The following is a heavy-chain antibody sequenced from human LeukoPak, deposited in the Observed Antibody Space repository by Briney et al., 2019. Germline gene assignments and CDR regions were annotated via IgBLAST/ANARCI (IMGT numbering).Heavy chain of an antibody. J-gene: IGHJ5*02. CDR1: GYSISNGYY. Sequence: SETLSLSCTVSGYSISNGYYWAWIRQPPGKGLEWIGNIYHSGNTYYNPSLKSRVTISVDTSKNQSSLNLNSVTAADTAVYYCARAYSSSWYFNWFDPWGQGTLVTVSS. CDR2: IYHSGNT. D-gene: IGHD6-13*01. V-gene: IGHV4-38-2*02. CDR3: ARAYSSSWYFNWFDP.